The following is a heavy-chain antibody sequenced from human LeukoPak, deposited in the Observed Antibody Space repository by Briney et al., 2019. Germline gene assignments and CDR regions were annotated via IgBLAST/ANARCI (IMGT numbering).Heavy chain of an antibody. CDR2: IKSKTDGGTT. D-gene: IGHD2-2*01. V-gene: IGHV3-15*01. J-gene: IGHJ6*03. Sequence: GGSLRLSCAAPGFTFSNAWMSWVRQAPGKGLEWVGRIKSKTDGGTTDYAAPVKGRFTISRDDSKNTLYLQMNSLKTEDTAVYYCTTKGYCSSTSCYGDYMDVWGKGTTVTISS. CDR1: GFTFSNAW. CDR3: TTKGYCSSTSCYGDYMDV.